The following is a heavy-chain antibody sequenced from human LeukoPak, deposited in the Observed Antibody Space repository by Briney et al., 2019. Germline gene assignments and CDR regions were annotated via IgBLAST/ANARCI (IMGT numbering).Heavy chain of an antibody. D-gene: IGHD2-2*01. CDR1: TFTFDYP. CDR2: IKTKPFGGTS. J-gene: IGHJ3*01. CDR3: TRHQSPYLDAFDV. Sequence: GGSLRLSCTSATFTFDYPLSWVRQAPGRGLEWITFIKTKPFGGTSEYAASVKGRFTFSRDDSKNIAYLQMNRLNTEDTAVYYCTRHQSPYLDAFDVWGQGTMVTVAS. V-gene: IGHV3-49*02.